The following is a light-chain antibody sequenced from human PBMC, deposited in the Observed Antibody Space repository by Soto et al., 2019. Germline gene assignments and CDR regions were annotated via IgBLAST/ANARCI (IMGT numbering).Light chain of an antibody. CDR1: ISDVGSSNL. CDR2: EGN. V-gene: IGLV2-14*02. CDR3: SSFVGSPVV. J-gene: IGLJ2*01. Sequence: QSALTQPASVSGSPGQSITISCAGSISDVGSSNLVSWYQQHPGKVPKLIIYEGNRRPSGVSSRFSGSNSGKTASLTVSGLQAEDEADYYCSSFVGSPVVFGGGTKLTVL.